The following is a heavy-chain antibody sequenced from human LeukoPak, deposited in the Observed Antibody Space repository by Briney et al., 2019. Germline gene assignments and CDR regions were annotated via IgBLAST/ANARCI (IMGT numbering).Heavy chain of an antibody. CDR2: ISAYNGNT. J-gene: IGHJ4*02. CDR3: ARARGDYDFWSGPIDN. CDR1: GYTFTSYG. V-gene: IGHV1-18*01. D-gene: IGHD3-3*01. Sequence: ASVNVSCKASGYTFTSYGISWVRQAPGQGLEWMGWISAYNGNTNYAQNLQGRVTMTTDTSTSTAYMELRSLRSDDTAVYYCARARGDYDFWSGPIDNWGQGTLVTVSS.